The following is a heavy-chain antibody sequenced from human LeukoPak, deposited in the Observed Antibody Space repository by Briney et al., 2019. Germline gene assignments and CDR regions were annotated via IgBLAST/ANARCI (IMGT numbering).Heavy chain of an antibody. V-gene: IGHV4-59*01. Sequence: KPSETLSLTCTVSGGSISSYFWGWIRQPPGKGLEWIGYIYYSGSTNYNPSLKSRVTVSVDTSKNQFSLKLSSVTAADTAVYYCARVSSGSILFDYWGQGTLVTVSS. CDR3: ARVSSGSILFDY. CDR2: IYYSGST. J-gene: IGHJ4*02. CDR1: GGSISSYF. D-gene: IGHD1-26*01.